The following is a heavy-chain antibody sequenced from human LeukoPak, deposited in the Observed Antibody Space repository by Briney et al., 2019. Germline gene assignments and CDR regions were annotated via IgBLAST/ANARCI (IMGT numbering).Heavy chain of an antibody. J-gene: IGHJ4*02. D-gene: IGHD3-22*01. CDR1: GFSFSHYA. CDR2: ISYDGNVR. V-gene: IGHV3-30*14. Sequence: GGSLRLSCAASGFSFSHYALHWVRQAPGKGLEWLTFISYDGNVRYYADSVKGRFTISRHNSKNTLYLQMNSLRAEDTAVYYCVAAYYYDSSGYYSIDYWGQGTLVTVSS. CDR3: VAAYYYDSSGYYSIDY.